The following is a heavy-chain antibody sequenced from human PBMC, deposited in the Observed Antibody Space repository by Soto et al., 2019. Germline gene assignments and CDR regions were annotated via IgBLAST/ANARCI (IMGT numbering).Heavy chain of an antibody. J-gene: IGHJ4*02. V-gene: IGHV3-30*03. CDR2: MSYDGSNY. Sequence: GGSLRLSCAASGFTFSNYGMHWVRQAPGKGLEWVAVMSYDGSNYKYADSVKGRFTISRDNSKNMVYMQMNSLRAEDTAVYYCAVSGYHQFYFDLWGQGTPVTVSS. D-gene: IGHD3-22*01. CDR1: GFTFSNYG. CDR3: AVSGYHQFYFDL.